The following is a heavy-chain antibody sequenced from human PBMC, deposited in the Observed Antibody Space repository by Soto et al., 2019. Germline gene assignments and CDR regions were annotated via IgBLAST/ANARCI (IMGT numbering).Heavy chain of an antibody. J-gene: IGHJ2*01. CDR1: GDSISSNNW. CDR2: VYHSGST. V-gene: IGHV4-4*02. D-gene: IGHD2-21*02. Sequence: QVQLQESGPGLVKPSGTLSLTCAVSGDSISSNNWWSWVRQPPGKGLEWIGEVYHSGSTNYNPSLKRRVTISVDKSKNQFSLKLSSVTAADTAVYYCARGDGGNSHWYFNLWGRGTLVTVSS. CDR3: ARGDGGNSHWYFNL.